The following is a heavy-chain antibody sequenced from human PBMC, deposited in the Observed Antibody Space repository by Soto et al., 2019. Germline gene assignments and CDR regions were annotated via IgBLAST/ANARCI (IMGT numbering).Heavy chain of an antibody. D-gene: IGHD6-6*01. CDR3: AKGGSFDI. J-gene: IGHJ4*02. V-gene: IGHV3-30*18. Sequence: QVQLVESGGSVVQPGGSRRLSCAASGFSFSYYGLHWVRQAPGKGLEWLALITHDGYNRYYADSVKGRFTISRDNSKNTIFLQMNSLKSEDTAVYYCAKGGSFDIWGQGIPVTVSS. CDR1: GFSFSYYG. CDR2: ITHDGYNR.